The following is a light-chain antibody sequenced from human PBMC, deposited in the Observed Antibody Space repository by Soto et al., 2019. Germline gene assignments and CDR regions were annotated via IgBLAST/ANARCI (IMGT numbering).Light chain of an antibody. CDR1: QSVSRNY. V-gene: IGKV3-20*01. Sequence: EIVLTQSPGTLSLSPGERVTLSCRASQSVSRNYLAWYQQKPGQAPRLLIYGTSSRATGIPDTFSGSGSGTDFTLTISRLEPEDFAVYYCQQYGTSQITFGQGTRLEIK. J-gene: IGKJ5*01. CDR3: QQYGTSQIT. CDR2: GTS.